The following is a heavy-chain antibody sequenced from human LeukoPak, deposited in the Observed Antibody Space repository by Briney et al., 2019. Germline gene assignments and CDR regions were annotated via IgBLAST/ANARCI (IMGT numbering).Heavy chain of an antibody. D-gene: IGHD3-22*01. CDR1: GYTFTSYY. Sequence: ASVTVSCKASGYTFTSYYIHWVRQAPGQGREWMGIINTAGGSTTYAQKFQGSRLTFTRDTSTSTVYMELSSLRSEDTGMYYCARGRGVHDSHTYDYFDYWGQGSLVTVSS. CDR3: ARGRGVHDSHTYDYFDY. V-gene: IGHV1-46*01. CDR2: INTAGGST. J-gene: IGHJ4*02.